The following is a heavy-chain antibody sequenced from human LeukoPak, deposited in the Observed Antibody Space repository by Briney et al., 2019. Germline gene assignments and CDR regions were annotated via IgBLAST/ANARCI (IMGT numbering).Heavy chain of an antibody. CDR3: ARSLGNDAR. CDR2: ISSSISTI. CDR1: GFTFSSYS. J-gene: IGHJ4*02. Sequence: GGSLRLSCAASGFTFSSYSMNWVRQAPGKGLEWVSYISSSISTIYYADSVKGRFTISRDNAKNSLYLQMNTLRAEDTAVYYCARSLGNDARWGQGTLVTVSS. D-gene: IGHD1-1*01. V-gene: IGHV3-48*01.